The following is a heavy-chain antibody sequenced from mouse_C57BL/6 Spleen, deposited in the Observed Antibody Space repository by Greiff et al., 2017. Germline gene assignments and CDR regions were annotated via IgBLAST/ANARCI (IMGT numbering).Heavy chain of an antibody. CDR1: GFSLTSYG. V-gene: IGHV2-4*01. J-gene: IGHJ4*01. Sequence: VKLVESGPGLVQPSQSLSITCTVSGFSLTSYGVHWVRQPPGKGLEWLGVIWSGGGTDYNAAFISRLSISKDNSKSQVFFKMNSLQADDTAIYYCAKNEKEYYGSSPYYAMDYWGQGTSVTVSS. CDR3: AKNEKEYYGSSPYYAMDY. D-gene: IGHD1-1*01. CDR2: IWSGGGT.